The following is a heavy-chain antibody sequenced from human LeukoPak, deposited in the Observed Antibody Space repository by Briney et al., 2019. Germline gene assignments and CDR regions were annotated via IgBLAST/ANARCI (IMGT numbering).Heavy chain of an antibody. V-gene: IGHV1-69*04. Sequence: SVKVSCKASGGTFSSYASSWGRQAPGEGLEWMGRIIPILGIANYAQKFQGRVTITADKSPSTAYMELSSLRSEDTAVYYCARLQNRGSYYYYYGMDVWGQGTTVTVSS. CDR3: ARLQNRGSYYYYYGMDV. J-gene: IGHJ6*02. D-gene: IGHD1-26*01. CDR1: GGTFSSYA. CDR2: IIPILGIA.